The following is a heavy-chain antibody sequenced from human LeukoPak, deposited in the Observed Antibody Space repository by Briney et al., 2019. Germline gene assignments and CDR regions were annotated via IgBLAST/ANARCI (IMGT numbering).Heavy chain of an antibody. J-gene: IGHJ6*03. V-gene: IGHV1-18*04. CDR3: ARDVAARRLVDYYYYMDV. CDR2: ISAYNGNT. D-gene: IGHD6-6*01. Sequence: ASVKVSCKASGYTFTGYYMHWVRQAPGQGLEWMGWISAYNGNTNYAQKLQGRVTMTTDTSTSTAYMELRSLRSDDTAVYYCARDVAARRLVDYYYYMDVWGKGTTVTVSS. CDR1: GYTFTGYY.